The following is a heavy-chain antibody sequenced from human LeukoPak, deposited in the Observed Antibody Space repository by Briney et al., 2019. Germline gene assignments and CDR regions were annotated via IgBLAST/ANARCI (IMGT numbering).Heavy chain of an antibody. J-gene: IGHJ3*02. CDR1: GYTFTSYG. D-gene: IGHD3-16*02. CDR3: ARTSYVWGRYRSDDVFDI. V-gene: IGHV1-18*01. Sequence: ASVKVSCKASGYTFTSYGISWVRQAPGQGLEWMGWISAYNGNTNYAQKLQGRVTMTTDTSTSTAYMELRSLRSDDTAVYYCARTSYVWGRYRSDDVFDIWGQGTMVTVSS. CDR2: ISAYNGNT.